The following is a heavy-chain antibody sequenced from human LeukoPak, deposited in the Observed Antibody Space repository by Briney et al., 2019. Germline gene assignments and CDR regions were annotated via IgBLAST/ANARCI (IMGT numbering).Heavy chain of an antibody. D-gene: IGHD2-15*01. CDR3: ARVVASTSIDS. J-gene: IGHJ4*02. CDR2: IFHTGDV. CDR1: GDSINSGYF. V-gene: IGHV4-38-2*02. Sequence: PSGTLSLTCSVSGDSINSGYFWGWVRQPPGKGPEWIGSIFHTGDVYYNPSLRSRVTLSIDTSRNQVSLKVTSVTAADTALYYCARVVASTSIDSWGQGILVTVS.